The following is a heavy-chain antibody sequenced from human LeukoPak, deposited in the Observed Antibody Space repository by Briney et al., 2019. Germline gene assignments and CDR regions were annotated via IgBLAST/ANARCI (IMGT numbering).Heavy chain of an antibody. J-gene: IGHJ4*02. CDR2: ISSSSSYI. D-gene: IGHD4-17*01. V-gene: IGHV3-21*01. CDR3: ARDRALKYGDYSGFDY. Sequence: GGSLRLSCAASGFTFSSYSMNWVRQAPGKGLEWVSSISSSSSYIYYADSVKGRFTISSDNAKNSLYLQTNSLRAEDTAVYYCARDRALKYGDYSGFDYWGQGTLVTVSS. CDR1: GFTFSSYS.